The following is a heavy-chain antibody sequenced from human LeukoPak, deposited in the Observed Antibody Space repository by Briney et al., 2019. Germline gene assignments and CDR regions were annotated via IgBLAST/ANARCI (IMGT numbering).Heavy chain of an antibody. CDR1: GFTFDDYG. V-gene: IGHV3-20*04. CDR3: ARDEYSSGWYESDY. CDR2: INWNGGST. Sequence: PGGSLRLSCAASGFTFDDYGMSWVRQAPGKGLEWVSGINWNGGSTGYADSVKGRFTISRDNAKNSLYLQMNSLRAEDTALCYCARDEYSSGWYESDYWGQGTLVTVSS. D-gene: IGHD6-19*01. J-gene: IGHJ4*02.